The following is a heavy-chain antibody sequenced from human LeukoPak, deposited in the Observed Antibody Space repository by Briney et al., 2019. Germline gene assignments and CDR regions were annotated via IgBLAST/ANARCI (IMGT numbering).Heavy chain of an antibody. V-gene: IGHV3-30*03. CDR3: ASVRQWEPASFDY. D-gene: IGHD1-26*01. Sequence: GGSLRLSCAASRFTFSSYGMHWVRQAPGKGLEWVAVISYDGSNKYYADSVKGRFTISRDNSKNTLYLQMNSLRAEDTAVYYCASVRQWEPASFDYWGQGTLVTVSS. CDR2: ISYDGSNK. J-gene: IGHJ4*02. CDR1: RFTFSSYG.